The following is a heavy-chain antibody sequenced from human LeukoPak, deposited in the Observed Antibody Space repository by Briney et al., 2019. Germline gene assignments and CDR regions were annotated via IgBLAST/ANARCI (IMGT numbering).Heavy chain of an antibody. CDR3: ARWIRDAEITRSYWFDP. CDR2: IIPIFGTA. Sequence: SVKVSCKASGGTFSSYAISWVRQAPGQGLEWMGMIIPIFGTANYAQKFQGRVTITADESTGTAYMELSSLRSEDTAVYYCARWIRDAEITRSYWFDPWGQGTLVTVSS. J-gene: IGHJ5*02. D-gene: IGHD1-14*01. CDR1: GGTFSSYA. V-gene: IGHV1-69*13.